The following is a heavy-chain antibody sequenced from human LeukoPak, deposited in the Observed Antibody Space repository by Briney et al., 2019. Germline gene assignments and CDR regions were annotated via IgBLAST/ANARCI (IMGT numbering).Heavy chain of an antibody. Sequence: GASVKVSCKASGGTFSSYAISWVRQAPGQGLEWMGGIIPIFGTANYAQKFQGRVTITADKSTSTAYMELSSLRSEDTAVYYCARYGSGSYMSIDWFDPWGQGTLVTVS. CDR3: ARYGSGSYMSIDWFDP. CDR2: IIPIFGTA. CDR1: GGTFSSYA. D-gene: IGHD3-10*01. J-gene: IGHJ5*02. V-gene: IGHV1-69*06.